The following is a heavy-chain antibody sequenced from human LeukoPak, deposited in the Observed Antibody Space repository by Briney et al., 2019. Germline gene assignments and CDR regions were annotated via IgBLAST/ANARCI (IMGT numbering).Heavy chain of an antibody. CDR3: ARQVPAAHYYYYYGMDV. D-gene: IGHD2-2*01. CDR2: IYYSGST. CDR1: GGSISRGGYY. J-gene: IGHJ6*02. V-gene: IGHV4-31*03. Sequence: SQTLSLTCTASGGSISRGGYYWSWIRQHPGKGLEWIGYIYYSGSTYYNPSLKSRVTISVDTSKNQFSLKLSSVTAADTAVYYCARQVPAAHYYYYYGMDVWGQGTTVTVSS.